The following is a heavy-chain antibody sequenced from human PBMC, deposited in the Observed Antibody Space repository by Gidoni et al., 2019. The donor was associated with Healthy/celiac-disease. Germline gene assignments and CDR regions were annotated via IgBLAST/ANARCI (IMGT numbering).Heavy chain of an antibody. CDR1: GGAISSYY. CDR2: TYYSGST. Sequence: QVQLQESGPGLVKPSETLSLTCTVSGGAISSYYWSWIRQPPGKGLEWIGYTYYSGSTNYNPALKSRVTISVDTSKNQFSLKLSSVTAADTAVYYCARGGAFARIAARYYYYGMDVWGQGTTVTVSS. D-gene: IGHD6-6*01. V-gene: IGHV4-59*01. J-gene: IGHJ6*02. CDR3: ARGGAFARIAARYYYYGMDV.